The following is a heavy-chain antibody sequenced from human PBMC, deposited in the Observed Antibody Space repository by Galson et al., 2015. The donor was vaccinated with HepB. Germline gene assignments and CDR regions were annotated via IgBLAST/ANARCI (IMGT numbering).Heavy chain of an antibody. D-gene: IGHD3-9*01. CDR3: ARDGYYDILTGYYMGRYYFDY. J-gene: IGHJ4*02. CDR1: GYTFTSYG. Sequence: SVKVSCKASGYTFTSYGISWVRQAPGQGLEWMGWISAYNGNTNYAQKLQGRVTMTTDTSTSTAYMELRSLRSDDTAVYYCARDGYYDILTGYYMGRYYFDYWGQGTLVTVSS. V-gene: IGHV1-18*01. CDR2: ISAYNGNT.